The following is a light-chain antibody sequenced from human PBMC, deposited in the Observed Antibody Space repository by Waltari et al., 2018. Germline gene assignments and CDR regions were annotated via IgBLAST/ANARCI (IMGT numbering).Light chain of an antibody. J-gene: IGKJ2*01. Sequence: DIQMPQSPSTLSASVGDSVTITCRASQRISYWLAWYQQKPGKAPKLLIYKASTLESGVPSRFSGSGFGTEFTLTISSLEPDDFATYYCQQYNTFKYTFGQGTKLEF. CDR3: QQYNTFKYT. V-gene: IGKV1-5*03. CDR2: KAS. CDR1: QRISYW.